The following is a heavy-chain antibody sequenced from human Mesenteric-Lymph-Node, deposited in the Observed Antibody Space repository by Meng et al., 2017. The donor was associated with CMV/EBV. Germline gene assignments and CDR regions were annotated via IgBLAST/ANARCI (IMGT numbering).Heavy chain of an antibody. CDR3: ARENYDFWSGYYTPDY. Sequence: SETLSLTCTVSGGSISSGDYYWSWIRQPPGKGLEWIGYMYKNGSTYYNPSLKSRVTISVDTSKNQFSLKLSSVTAADTAVYYCARENYDFWSGYYTPDYWGQGTLVTVSS. CDR2: MYKNGST. J-gene: IGHJ4*02. CDR1: GGSISSGDYY. V-gene: IGHV4-30-4*08. D-gene: IGHD3-3*01.